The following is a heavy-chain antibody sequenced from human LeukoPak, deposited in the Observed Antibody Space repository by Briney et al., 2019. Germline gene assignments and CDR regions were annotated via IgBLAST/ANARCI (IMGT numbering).Heavy chain of an antibody. D-gene: IGHD1-1*01. CDR3: ARDLRGTTGTMTYYYYGMDV. V-gene: IGHV3-66*01. CDR2: IYSGGST. CDR1: GFTVSSNY. J-gene: IGHJ6*02. Sequence: PGGSLRLSCAASGFTVSSNYMSWVRQAPGKGLEWVSVIYSGGSTYYADSVKGRFTISRDNSKNTLYPQMNSLRAEDTAVYYCARDLRGTTGTMTYYYYGMDVWGQGTTVTVSS.